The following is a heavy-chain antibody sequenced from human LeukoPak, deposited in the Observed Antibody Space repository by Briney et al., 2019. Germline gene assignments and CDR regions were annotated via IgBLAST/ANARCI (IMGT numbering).Heavy chain of an antibody. Sequence: PSETLSLICGVSGGSVSSTNWWTWIRPPPGKGLEWIGEVHLDGRTNFNPSLKSRLTMSVDLSENHVSLKLTSVTAADTAVYYCAREGGFYRPLDYSGQGTLVTVSS. J-gene: IGHJ4*02. D-gene: IGHD6-25*01. V-gene: IGHV4-4*02. CDR3: AREGGFYRPLDY. CDR2: VHLDGRT. CDR1: GGSVSSTNW.